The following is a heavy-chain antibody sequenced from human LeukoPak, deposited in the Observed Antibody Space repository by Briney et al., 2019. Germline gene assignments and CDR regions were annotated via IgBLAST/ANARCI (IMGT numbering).Heavy chain of an antibody. CDR2: ISYDGSNK. J-gene: IGHJ6*02. CDR3: AKTHSYPNHGDLYYYYGMDV. V-gene: IGHV3-30*18. Sequence: GRSLRLSCAASGFTFSSYGMHWVRQAPGKGLEGVAVISYDGSNKYYADSVKGRFTISRDNSKNTLYLQMNSLRAEDTAVYYCAKTHSYPNHGDLYYYYGMDVWGQGTTVTVSS. CDR1: GFTFSSYG. D-gene: IGHD4-17*01.